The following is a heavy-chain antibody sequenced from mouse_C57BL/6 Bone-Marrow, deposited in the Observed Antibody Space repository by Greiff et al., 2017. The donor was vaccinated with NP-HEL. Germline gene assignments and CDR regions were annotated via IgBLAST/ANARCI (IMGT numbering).Heavy chain of an antibody. V-gene: IGHV1-39*01. CDR1: CYSFTDYN. Sequence: EVQLQQSGPELVKPGATVKISCKASCYSFTDYNMNWVKQSNGKSLEWIGVINPNYGTTSYNQKFKGKATLTVDQSSSTAYMQLNSLTSEDAAVYYCARSVYYDYGPWFAYWGQGTLVTVSA. CDR2: INPNYGTT. CDR3: ARSVYYDYGPWFAY. D-gene: IGHD2-4*01. J-gene: IGHJ3*01.